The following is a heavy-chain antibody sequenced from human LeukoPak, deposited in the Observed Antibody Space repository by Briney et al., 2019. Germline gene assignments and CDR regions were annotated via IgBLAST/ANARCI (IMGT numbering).Heavy chain of an antibody. V-gene: IGHV3-23*01. CDR2: ITGGGSDT. D-gene: IGHD6-19*01. Sequence: GGSLRLSCAASGFPFNIYAMSWVRQAPGKGLEWVAGITGGGSDTYYADSVKGRFTISRDNSKNTLYLQMNSLRAEGTAVYYCAKASGIAVAGNGGVWGKGTTVTVSS. CDR3: AKASGIAVAGNGGV. J-gene: IGHJ6*04. CDR1: GFPFNIYA.